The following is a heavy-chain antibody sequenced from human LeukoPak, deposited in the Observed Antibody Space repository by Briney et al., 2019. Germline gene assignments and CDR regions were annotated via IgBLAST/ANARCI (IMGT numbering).Heavy chain of an antibody. Sequence: GGSLRLSCAASGFTFSDYYMSWIRQAPGKGLEWVPYISSSGSTIYYADSVKSRFTISRDNAKNSLYLQMNSLRAEDTAVYYCARDPHYYDSSGLDYWGQGTLVTVSS. D-gene: IGHD3-22*01. CDR1: GFTFSDYY. J-gene: IGHJ4*02. V-gene: IGHV3-11*01. CDR2: ISSSGSTI. CDR3: ARDPHYYDSSGLDY.